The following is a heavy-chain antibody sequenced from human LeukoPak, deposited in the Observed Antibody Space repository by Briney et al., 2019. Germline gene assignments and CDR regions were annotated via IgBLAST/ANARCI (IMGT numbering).Heavy chain of an antibody. CDR1: GFTFDDYA. CDR3: AKAHLGGSFPGRGGAFDI. V-gene: IGHV3-9*01. CDR2: ISWNSGSI. D-gene: IGHD2-15*01. Sequence: QTGGSLRLSCAASGFTFDDYAMHWVRQAPGKGLEWVSGISWNSGSIGYADSVKGRFTISRDNAKNSLYLQMNSLRAEDTALYYCAKAHLGGSFPGRGGAFDIWGQGTMVTVSS. J-gene: IGHJ3*02.